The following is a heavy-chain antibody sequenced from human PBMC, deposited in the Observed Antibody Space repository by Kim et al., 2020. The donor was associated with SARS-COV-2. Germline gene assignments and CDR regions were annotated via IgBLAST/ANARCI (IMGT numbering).Heavy chain of an antibody. CDR3: AKEERVYYDFWSGYAFDI. V-gene: IGHV3-30*02. J-gene: IGHJ3*02. Sequence: KGRFTISRDNSKNTLYLQMNSLRAEDTAVYYCAKEERVYYDFWSGYAFDIWGQGTMVTVSS. D-gene: IGHD3-3*01.